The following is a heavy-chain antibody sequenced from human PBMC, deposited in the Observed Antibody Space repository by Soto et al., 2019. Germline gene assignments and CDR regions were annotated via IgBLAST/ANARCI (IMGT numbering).Heavy chain of an antibody. CDR1: GGSISSGDYY. V-gene: IGHV4-30-2*01. CDR3: ARERGGAINWFDP. CDR2: IYHSGST. Sequence: SETLSLTCTVSGGSISSGDYYWSWIRQPPGKGLEWIGYIYHSGSTYYNPSLKSRVTISVDRSKNQFSLKLSSVTAADTAVYYCARERGGAINWFDPWGQGTLVTVSS. D-gene: IGHD2-21*01. J-gene: IGHJ5*02.